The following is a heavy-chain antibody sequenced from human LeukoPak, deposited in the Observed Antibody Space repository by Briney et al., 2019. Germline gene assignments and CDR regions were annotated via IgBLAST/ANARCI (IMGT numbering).Heavy chain of an antibody. CDR3: ARGRRGYSYGTHDY. J-gene: IGHJ4*02. Sequence: PSGTLSLTCAVYGGSFSGYYWSWIRQPPGKGLEWIGEINHSGSTNYNPSLKSRVTISVDTSKNQFSLKLSSVTAADTAVYYCARGRRGYSYGTHDYWGQGTLVTVSS. D-gene: IGHD5-18*01. CDR1: GGSFSGYY. CDR2: INHSGST. V-gene: IGHV4-34*01.